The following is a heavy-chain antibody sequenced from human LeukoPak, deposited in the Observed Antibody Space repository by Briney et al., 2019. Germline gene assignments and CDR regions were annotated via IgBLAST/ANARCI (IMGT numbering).Heavy chain of an antibody. V-gene: IGHV3-9*03. D-gene: IGHD3-22*01. Sequence: GGSLRLSCAASGFTFDDYAMHWVRQALGKGLEWVSGISWNSGSIGYADSVKGRFTISRDNAKNSLYLQVNSLRAEDMALYYCAKDIGYYYDSSGGGAFDIWGQGTMVTVSS. CDR1: GFTFDDYA. CDR3: AKDIGYYYDSSGGGAFDI. CDR2: ISWNSGSI. J-gene: IGHJ3*02.